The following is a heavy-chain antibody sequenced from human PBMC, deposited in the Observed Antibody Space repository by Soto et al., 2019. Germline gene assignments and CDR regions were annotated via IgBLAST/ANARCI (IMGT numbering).Heavy chain of an antibody. CDR2: IYPGDSDT. CDR1: GYSFTSYW. CDR3: ARRGGGIVVVPAAIGGWFDP. D-gene: IGHD2-2*02. Sequence: GESLKISCKGSGYSFTSYWIGWVRQMPGKGLEWMGIIYPGDSDTRYSPSFQGQVTISADKSISTAYLQWSSLKASDTAMTYCARRGGGIVVVPAAIGGWFDPWGQGTLVTVSS. V-gene: IGHV5-51*01. J-gene: IGHJ5*02.